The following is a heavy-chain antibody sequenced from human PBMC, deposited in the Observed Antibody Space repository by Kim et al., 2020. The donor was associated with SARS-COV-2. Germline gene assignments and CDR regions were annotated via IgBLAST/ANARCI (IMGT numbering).Heavy chain of an antibody. CDR2: VYPGDFGS. J-gene: IGHJ3*02. D-gene: IGHD3-16*02. CDR3: AKGVTSGTLYRAFQI. Sequence: GGSLRLSCTASGFALKYYVMIWVRQAPGNGLEWVSTVYPGDFGSYYADSVKGRFTFSRDDSEDKLYLQMNGLRVEDTALYYCAKGVTSGTLYRAFQIWGQGTMVTVSS. V-gene: IGHV3-23*05. CDR1: GFALKYYV.